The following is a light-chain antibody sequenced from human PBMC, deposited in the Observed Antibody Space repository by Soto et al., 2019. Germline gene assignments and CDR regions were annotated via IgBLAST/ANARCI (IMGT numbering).Light chain of an antibody. CDR1: ETISTF. CDR2: AAS. V-gene: IGKV1-39*01. J-gene: IGKJ5*01. Sequence: IQLTQSPSSLSASVGDRVTMTCRASETISTFLNWYQHKPGKAPRLLISAASRLQSGVPPRFSGSGSGTEFTLTINSLRPEDFASYYCQQSYSSSPITFGPGTRLEIK. CDR3: QQSYSSSPIT.